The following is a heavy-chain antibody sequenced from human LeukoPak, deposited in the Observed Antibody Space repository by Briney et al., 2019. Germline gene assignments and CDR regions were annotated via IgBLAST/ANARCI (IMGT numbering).Heavy chain of an antibody. CDR3: AKDLIAAAGTGY. D-gene: IGHD6-13*01. CDR2: ISGSGGST. CDR1: GFTFSSYA. Sequence: RSLRLSCAASGFTFSSYAMSWVRQAPGKGLEWVSAISGSGGSTYYADSVKGRFTISRDNSKNTLYLQMNSLRAEDTAVYYCAKDLIAAAGTGYWGQGTLVTVSS. J-gene: IGHJ4*02. V-gene: IGHV3-23*01.